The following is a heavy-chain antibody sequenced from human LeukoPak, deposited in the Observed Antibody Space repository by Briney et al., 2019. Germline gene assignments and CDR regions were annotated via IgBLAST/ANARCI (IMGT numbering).Heavy chain of an antibody. J-gene: IGHJ3*02. CDR3: ARGVLGYGRNDAFDI. Sequence: GGSLRLSCAASGFTFSSYYMNWVRQAPGKGLEWVSSIHSSDSYINYADPVRGRFTISRDNAKSSLYLQMNSLRAEDTAVYYCARGVLGYGRNDAFDIWGQGTMVTVSS. D-gene: IGHD4-23*01. V-gene: IGHV3-21*01. CDR2: IHSSDSYI. CDR1: GFTFSSYY.